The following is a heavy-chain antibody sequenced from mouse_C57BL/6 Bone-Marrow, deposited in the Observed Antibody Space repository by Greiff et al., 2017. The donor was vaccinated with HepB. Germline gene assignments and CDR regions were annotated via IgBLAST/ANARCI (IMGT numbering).Heavy chain of an antibody. V-gene: IGHV1-52*01. D-gene: IGHD1-1*01. CDR1: GYTFTSYW. CDR3: ARTMITTVVFDY. Sequence: QVQLQQPGAELVRPGSSVKLSCKASGYTFTSYWLHWVKQTPIQGLEWIGNIDPSDSETHYNQKFKDKATLTVDKSSSTAYMQLSSLTSEDSAVYYCARTMITTVVFDYWGQGTTLTGSS. CDR2: IDPSDSET. J-gene: IGHJ2*01.